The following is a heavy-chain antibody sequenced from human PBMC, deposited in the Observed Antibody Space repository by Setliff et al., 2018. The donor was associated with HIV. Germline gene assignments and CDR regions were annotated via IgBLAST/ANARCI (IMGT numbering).Heavy chain of an antibody. CDR2: IYYSGST. D-gene: IGHD3-22*01. V-gene: IGHV4-59*08. CDR3: ARSNYYDSSGYSRSRAFDI. CDR1: GGSISSHY. Sequence: SETLSLTCTVSGGSISSHYWSWIRQPPGKGLEWIGYIYYSGSTNYNPSLKSRVTISVDTSKNHFSLKVTSVTAADRAVYYCARSNYYDSSGYSRSRAFDIWGQGTMVTVSS. J-gene: IGHJ3*02.